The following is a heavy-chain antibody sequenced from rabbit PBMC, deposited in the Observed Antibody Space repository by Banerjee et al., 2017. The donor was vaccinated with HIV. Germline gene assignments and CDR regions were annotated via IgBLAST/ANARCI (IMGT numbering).Heavy chain of an antibody. J-gene: IGHJ4*01. D-gene: IGHD1-1*01. V-gene: IGHV1S40*01. CDR3: ARNDGGYWTTVRL. Sequence: QSLEESGGDLVKPGASLTLTCTASGFDFSSNVMSWVRQAPGKGLEWIGCINTGNNKPYYASWAKGRFTISKTSSTTVTLQMTSLTAADTAMYFCARNDGGYWTTVRLWGQGTLVTVS. CDR1: GFDFSSNV. CDR2: INTGNNKP.